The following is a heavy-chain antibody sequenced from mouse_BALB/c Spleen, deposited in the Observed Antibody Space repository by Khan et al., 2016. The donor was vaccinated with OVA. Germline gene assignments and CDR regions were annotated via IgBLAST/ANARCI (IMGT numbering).Heavy chain of an antibody. V-gene: IGHV13-2*02. J-gene: IGHJ2*01. Sequence: VQLVETGGGLVRPGNSLKLSCVTSGFTFSYYRMHWLRQFPGKRLEWIAAITVKSDNSGANYAESVKGRFTISRDDSKSSVYLQMNRLREEDTATYYCSRGGYYYGTPFDYWGQGTTLTVSS. CDR2: ITVKSDNSGA. D-gene: IGHD1-1*01. CDR1: GFTFSYYR. CDR3: SRGGYYYGTPFDY.